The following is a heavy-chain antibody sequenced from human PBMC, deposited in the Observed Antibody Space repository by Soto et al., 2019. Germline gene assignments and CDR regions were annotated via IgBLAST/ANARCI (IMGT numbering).Heavy chain of an antibody. J-gene: IGHJ6*02. CDR2: IYYSGNT. V-gene: IGHV4-30-4*01. Sequence: PSATLSLTCSVSGGSISSGYYYWSWIRQPPGKGLEWIGNIYYSGNTYYNPSLKSRLIISIDTSKNPFSLKVGSVTAADTAVYYCASSSLYGADDWGQGTPVTVSS. CDR1: GGSISSGYYY. CDR3: ASSSLYGADD.